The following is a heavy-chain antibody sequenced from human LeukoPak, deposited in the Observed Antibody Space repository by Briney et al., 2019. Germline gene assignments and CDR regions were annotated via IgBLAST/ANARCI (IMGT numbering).Heavy chain of an antibody. V-gene: IGHV3-13*04. CDR2: VTSAGDT. Sequence: PGGSLRLSCAASGFTFSTYDMHWVRQATGKGLEWVSAVTSAGDTYYAGSVKGRFTISRENAKNSLYLQMSSLTAGDTAVYYCYGGGYWGQGTLVTVSS. D-gene: IGHD4-23*01. J-gene: IGHJ4*02. CDR1: GFTFSTYD. CDR3: YGGGY.